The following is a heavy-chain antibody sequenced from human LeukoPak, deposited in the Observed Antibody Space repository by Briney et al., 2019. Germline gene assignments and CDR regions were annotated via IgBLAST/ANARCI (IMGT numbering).Heavy chain of an antibody. Sequence: GGSLRLSCAASGFTFSSYGMHWVRQAPGKGLEWVAFIRYDGSNKYYADSVKGRFTTSRDNSKNTLYLQMNSLRAEDTAVYYCAKTPWESQLLYLDYWGQGTLVTVSS. D-gene: IGHD2-2*02. V-gene: IGHV3-30*02. J-gene: IGHJ4*02. CDR3: AKTPWESQLLYLDY. CDR2: IRYDGSNK. CDR1: GFTFSSYG.